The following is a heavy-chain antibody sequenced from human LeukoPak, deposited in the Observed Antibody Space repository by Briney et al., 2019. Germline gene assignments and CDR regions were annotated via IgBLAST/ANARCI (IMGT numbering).Heavy chain of an antibody. CDR2: IYSGGST. V-gene: IGHV3-66*01. Sequence: GGSLRLSCAASGFTVSNNYMNWVRQAPGKGLEWVSVIYSGGSTYYADYVKGRFTISRDNSKNTLYLQMNSLRAEDTAVYYCARETTYGPFDSWGQGTLVIVSS. J-gene: IGHJ4*02. D-gene: IGHD3-10*01. CDR1: GFTVSNNY. CDR3: ARETTYGPFDS.